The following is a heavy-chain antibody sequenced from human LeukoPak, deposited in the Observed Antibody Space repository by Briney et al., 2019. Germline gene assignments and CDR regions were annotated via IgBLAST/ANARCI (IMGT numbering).Heavy chain of an antibody. CDR3: ASGGGWVFFN. CDR1: GFPFSSHW. J-gene: IGHJ4*02. CDR2: INQDGSEE. Sequence: GGSLRLSCAASGFPFSSHWVSWFRQSPGEGLEWVAHINQDGSEEYYVDSVKGRFTISRDNARNSQFLQMNSLRTGDTAVYYCASGGGWVFFNWGQGTLVTVSS. V-gene: IGHV3-7*01. D-gene: IGHD6-19*01.